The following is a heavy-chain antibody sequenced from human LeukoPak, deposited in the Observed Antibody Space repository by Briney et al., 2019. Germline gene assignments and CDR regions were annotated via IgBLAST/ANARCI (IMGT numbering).Heavy chain of an antibody. CDR2: IYYSGIS. V-gene: IGHV4-59*01. D-gene: IGHD2-2*01. CDR1: GGSISSYY. Sequence: SETLSLTCTVSGGSISSYYWSWSRQPPGKGLEWIGYIYYSGISNYNPSLKSRVAISVDTSKKQCSLKRDSVTAADTAVYYCARDRGCSSPSCYPDAVDIWGQGTMVTVSS. CDR3: ARDRGCSSPSCYPDAVDI. J-gene: IGHJ3*02.